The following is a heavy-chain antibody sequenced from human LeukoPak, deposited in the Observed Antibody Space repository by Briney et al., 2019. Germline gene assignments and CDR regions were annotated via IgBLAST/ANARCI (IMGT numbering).Heavy chain of an antibody. D-gene: IGHD3-10*02. J-gene: IGHJ3*01. CDR1: GFTFSNSG. CDR2: IWYDGSNE. Sequence: PGGSLRLSCAASGFTFSNSGMHWVRQAPGKGLEWVAVIWYDGSNEYYADAVKGRFIIPRDNSKNTVHLQMNSLRVEDTSVYYCAREISMFVNAFDLWGQGTLVAVSS. CDR3: AREISMFVNAFDL. V-gene: IGHV3-33*01.